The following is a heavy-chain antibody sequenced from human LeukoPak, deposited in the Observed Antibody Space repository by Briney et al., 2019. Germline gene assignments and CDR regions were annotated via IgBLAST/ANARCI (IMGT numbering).Heavy chain of an antibody. Sequence: SLTCXVSXXSIXXXXXXWXXXXXGXXXXWXXXXXHSGNTIYNPXLKSRVTVSLDTSKNQFSLKLTSVTAADTAVYXCARGVPEYYDFWSGXXYXFDYWGQGXXXXVSS. V-gene: IGHV4-59*01. CDR2: XXHSGNT. CDR3: ARGVPEYYDFWSGXXYXFDY. D-gene: IGHD3-3*01. J-gene: IGHJ4*02. CDR1: XXSIXXXX.